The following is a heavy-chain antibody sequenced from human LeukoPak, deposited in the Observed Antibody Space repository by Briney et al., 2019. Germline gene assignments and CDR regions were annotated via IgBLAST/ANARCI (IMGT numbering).Heavy chain of an antibody. J-gene: IGHJ3*02. CDR3: ARDGTSVRTRDAFDI. CDR1: GGSISSYY. Sequence: SETLSLTCTVSGGSISSYYWSWIRQPPGKGLEWIGYIYYSGSTNYNPSLKSRVTISVDTSKNQFSLKLSSVTAADTAVYYCARDGTSVRTRDAFDIWGQGTMVTVPS. D-gene: IGHD1-14*01. V-gene: IGHV4-59*01. CDR2: IYYSGST.